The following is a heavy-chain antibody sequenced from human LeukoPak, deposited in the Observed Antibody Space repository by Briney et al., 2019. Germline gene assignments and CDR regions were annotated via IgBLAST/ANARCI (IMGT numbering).Heavy chain of an antibody. D-gene: IGHD6-13*01. CDR2: VHNGGVT. CDR3: AKYQTGTMIEY. Sequence: PSETLSLTCTVSGASISSSGSYWGWIRQPPREGLEWIGSVHNGGVTYYNPSLKSRVTISADTSNNQLSLRLNSVTAPDTAVYYCAKYQTGTMIEYWGQGTLVTVSS. V-gene: IGHV4-39*01. CDR1: GASISSSGSY. J-gene: IGHJ4*02.